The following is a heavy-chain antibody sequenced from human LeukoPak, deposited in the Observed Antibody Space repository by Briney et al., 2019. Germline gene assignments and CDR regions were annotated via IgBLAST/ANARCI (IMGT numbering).Heavy chain of an antibody. CDR3: ARAGHYDILTGYAFDI. Sequence: SETLSLTCTVSGGSISSYYWSWIRQPAGKGLEWIGRIYSGRSTNYNPSLKSRVTMSIDTPKNQFSLKLSSVTAADTAVYYCARAGHYDILTGYAFDIWGRGTMVTVSS. CDR2: IYSGRST. V-gene: IGHV4-4*07. J-gene: IGHJ3*02. CDR1: GGSISSYY. D-gene: IGHD3-9*01.